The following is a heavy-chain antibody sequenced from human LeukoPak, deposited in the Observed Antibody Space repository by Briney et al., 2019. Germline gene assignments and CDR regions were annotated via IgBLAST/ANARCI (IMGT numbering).Heavy chain of an antibody. V-gene: IGHV1-46*01. Sequence: ASVKVSCKASGYTFTSYYMHWVRQAPGHGLEGMGIINLSGGSTSYAQKFQGRVTMTGDTSTSTVYMELSSLRSEDRAVYYCATEGEINYYESSGYFPTDYWGQGTLVTVSS. D-gene: IGHD3-22*01. CDR2: INLSGGST. CDR3: ATEGEINYYESSGYFPTDY. J-gene: IGHJ4*02. CDR1: GYTFTSYY.